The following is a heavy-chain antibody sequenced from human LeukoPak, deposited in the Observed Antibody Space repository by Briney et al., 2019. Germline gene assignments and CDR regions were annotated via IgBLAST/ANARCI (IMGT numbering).Heavy chain of an antibody. CDR3: ASSGYSSGWTPFDPSTGFDY. V-gene: IGHV3-23*01. CDR2: ISGSGGST. CDR1: GFTFSSYA. Sequence: GGSLRLSCAASGFTFSSYAMSWVRQAPGKGLEWVSAISGSGGSTYYADSVKGRFTISRDNSKNTLYLQMNSLRAEDTAVYYCASSGYSSGWTPFDPSTGFDYWGQGTLVTVSS. D-gene: IGHD6-19*01. J-gene: IGHJ4*02.